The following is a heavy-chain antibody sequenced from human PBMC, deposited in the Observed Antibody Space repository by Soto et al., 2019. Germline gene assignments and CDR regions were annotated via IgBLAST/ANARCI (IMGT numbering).Heavy chain of an antibody. J-gene: IGHJ6*03. D-gene: IGHD3-10*01. Sequence: ASVKVSCKASGYTFTSYGISWVRQAPGQGLEWMGWINAYNGHTNYAQKLQGRVTMTTDTSTSTAYMELRSLRSDDTAVYYCARDSSSGTEYYYYYMDVWAKGTTVTVS. V-gene: IGHV1-18*01. CDR2: INAYNGHT. CDR3: ARDSSSGTEYYYYYMDV. CDR1: GYTFTSYG.